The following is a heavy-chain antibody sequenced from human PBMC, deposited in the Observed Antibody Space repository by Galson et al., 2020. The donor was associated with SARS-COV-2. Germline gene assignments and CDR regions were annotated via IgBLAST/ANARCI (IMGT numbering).Heavy chain of an antibody. CDR1: GGSISSGDYY. Sequence: EISETRSLTCTVSGGSISSGDYYWSWIRQPPGKGLEWIGYIYYSGSTYYNPSLKSRVTISVDTSKNQFSLKLSSVTAADTAVYYCARARRITIFGVVTNFDYWGQGTLVTVSS. V-gene: IGHV4-30-4*01. D-gene: IGHD3-3*01. CDR3: ARARRITIFGVVTNFDY. J-gene: IGHJ4*02. CDR2: IYYSGST.